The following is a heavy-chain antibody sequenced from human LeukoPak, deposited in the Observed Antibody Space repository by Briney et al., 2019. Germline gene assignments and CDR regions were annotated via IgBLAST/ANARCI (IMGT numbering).Heavy chain of an antibody. CDR3: ASDSGGNWFGY. CDR1: GFSVSTKN. V-gene: IGHV3-53*01. D-gene: IGHD6-25*01. Sequence: PGGSLRLSCAVSGFSVSTKNMNWVRQAPGKGLEWVSIVYRGGNTDYADSVKGRFTISRDNSKNTLFLQMNSLRAEDTAVYYCASDSGGNWFGYWGQGTLVTVSS. J-gene: IGHJ5*01. CDR2: VYRGGNT.